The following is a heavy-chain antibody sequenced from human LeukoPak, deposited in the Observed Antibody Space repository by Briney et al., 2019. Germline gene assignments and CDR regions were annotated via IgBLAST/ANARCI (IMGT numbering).Heavy chain of an antibody. J-gene: IGHJ4*02. V-gene: IGHV1-2*02. Sequence: ASVKVSCKTSGYTFTGYHVHWVRQAPGQGLEWMGWFNANSGDTKYAQKFQGRVTMTRDTSIGTDYMELTSLISDDTAIYYCARDPYDGNYYLDYWGQGTLVTVAS. CDR3: ARDPYDGNYYLDY. D-gene: IGHD3-3*01. CDR1: GYTFTGYH. CDR2: FNANSGDT.